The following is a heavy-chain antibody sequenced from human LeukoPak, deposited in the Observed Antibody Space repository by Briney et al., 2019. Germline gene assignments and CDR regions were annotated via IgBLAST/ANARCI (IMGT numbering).Heavy chain of an antibody. Sequence: GESLKISCKGSGYSFTRYWIGWVRQMPGKGLEWMGIIYPGDSDTRYSPSFQGQVTISADKSINTAYLQWSSLKASDTAMYFCARRAYSSNWYLGYFDYWGQGTLVTVSS. CDR1: GYSFTRYW. D-gene: IGHD6-13*01. V-gene: IGHV5-51*01. CDR2: IYPGDSDT. CDR3: ARRAYSSNWYLGYFDY. J-gene: IGHJ4*02.